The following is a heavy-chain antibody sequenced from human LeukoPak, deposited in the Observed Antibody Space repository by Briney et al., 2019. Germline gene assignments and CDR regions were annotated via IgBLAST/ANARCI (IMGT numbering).Heavy chain of an antibody. CDR3: ARAIAVAGPYYFDY. J-gene: IGHJ4*02. D-gene: IGHD6-19*01. Sequence: KPGGPLRLSCAASGFTFSDYTMNWVRQAPGKGLEWVSSIGSVTTYIYYADSVKGRFTISRDNAKNSLSLQMNSLRAEDTAVYYCARAIAVAGPYYFDYWGQGTLVTVSS. CDR1: GFTFSDYT. CDR2: IGSVTTYI. V-gene: IGHV3-21*01.